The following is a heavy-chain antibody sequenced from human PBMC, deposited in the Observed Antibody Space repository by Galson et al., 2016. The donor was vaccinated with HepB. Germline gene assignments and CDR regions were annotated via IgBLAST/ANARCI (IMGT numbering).Heavy chain of an antibody. CDR1: GFTFSTYA. CDR3: ARDPPSEIYDIYSFDP. D-gene: IGHD3-9*01. J-gene: IGHJ5*02. CDR2: ISGSGSTI. Sequence: SLRLSCAASGFTFSTYAIHWVRQAPGRGLEWVSYISGSGSTISYADSAKGRFTISRDNAKNSLYLQMNSLRDEDTAVYYCARDPPSEIYDIYSFDPWGQGTLVTVSS. V-gene: IGHV3-48*02.